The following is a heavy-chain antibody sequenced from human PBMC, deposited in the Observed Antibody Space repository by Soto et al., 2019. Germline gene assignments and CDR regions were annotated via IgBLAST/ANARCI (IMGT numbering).Heavy chain of an antibody. J-gene: IGHJ4*02. V-gene: IGHV1-69*13. CDR3: AREGGDDSSGYYYPFDY. D-gene: IGHD3-22*01. Sequence: SVKVSCKASGGTFSSYAISWVRQAPGQGLEWMGGIIPIFGTANYAQKFQGRVTITADESTSTAYMELSSLRSEDTAVYYCAREGGDDSSGYYYPFDYWGQGTLVTVSS. CDR2: IIPIFGTA. CDR1: GGTFSSYA.